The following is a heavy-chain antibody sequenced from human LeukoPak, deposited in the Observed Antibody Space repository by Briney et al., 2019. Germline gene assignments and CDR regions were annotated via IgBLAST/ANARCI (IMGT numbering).Heavy chain of an antibody. V-gene: IGHV6-1*01. CDR2: TYYRSKWYY. Sequence: SQTLSLTCAISRDSVSSNSAAWNWIRQSPSRGLEWLGRTYYRSKWYYDYAVSVKSRITINPDTSKNQFSLQLNSVTPDDTAVYYCARRLSSSWSNWFDPWGQGTLVTVSS. CDR1: RDSVSSNSAA. J-gene: IGHJ5*02. D-gene: IGHD6-13*01. CDR3: ARRLSSSWSNWFDP.